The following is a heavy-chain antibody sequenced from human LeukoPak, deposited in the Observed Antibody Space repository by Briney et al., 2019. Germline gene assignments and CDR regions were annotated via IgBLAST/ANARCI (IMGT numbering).Heavy chain of an antibody. J-gene: IGHJ4*02. Sequence: ASVKVSCKASGYTFTSYGISWVRQAPGQGLEWMGWISAYNGNTNYAQKLQGRVTMTTDTSTSTAYMELRSLRSDDTAVYYCARDLTRARRTSPGYWGQGTLVTVSS. CDR1: GYTFTSYG. CDR3: ARDLTRARRTSPGY. D-gene: IGHD1-14*01. CDR2: ISAYNGNT. V-gene: IGHV1-18*01.